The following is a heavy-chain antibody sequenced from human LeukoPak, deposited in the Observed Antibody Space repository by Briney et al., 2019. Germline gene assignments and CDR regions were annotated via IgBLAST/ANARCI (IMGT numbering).Heavy chain of an antibody. D-gene: IGHD6-13*01. J-gene: IGHJ5*02. CDR2: INPNTGGA. CDR3: MQRVSGAGAVMS. CDR1: GYIFTGYY. Sequence: ASVKVSCKTSGYIFTGYYMHWVRQAPGQGLEWMGWINPNTGGANYAQKFQGRVTMTRDTSISAAYMELSSLESDDTAVYYCMQRVSGAGAVMSWGQGTLVTVSS. V-gene: IGHV1-2*02.